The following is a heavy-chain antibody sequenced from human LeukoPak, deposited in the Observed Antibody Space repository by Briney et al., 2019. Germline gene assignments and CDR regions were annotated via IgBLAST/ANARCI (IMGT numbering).Heavy chain of an antibody. CDR3: ARDTPTYSSGCYY. CDR2: ISAYNGNT. D-gene: IGHD6-19*01. Sequence: GASVKVSCKASGYTFTSYGISWVRQAHGQGHEWIGWISAYNGNTNYAQKLQGRVTMTTDTSTTTAYLELRSLRSDDTAVYYCARDTPTYSSGCYYWGQGTLVTVSS. CDR1: GYTFTSYG. V-gene: IGHV1-18*01. J-gene: IGHJ4*02.